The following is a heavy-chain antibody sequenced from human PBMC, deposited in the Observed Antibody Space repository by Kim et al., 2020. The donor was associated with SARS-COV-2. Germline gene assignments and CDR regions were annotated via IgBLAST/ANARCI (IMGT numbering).Heavy chain of an antibody. D-gene: IGHD6-13*01. CDR1: GDSISSGGYY. CDR2: IYYSGST. J-gene: IGHJ6*02. Sequence: SETLSLTCTVSGDSISSGGYYWSWIRQHPGKGLEWIGYIYYSGSTYYNPSLKSRVTISVDTSKNQFSLKLSSVTAADTAVYYCARGAEISSSWYGGLYYYGRDVWGQGTTVPVSS. V-gene: IGHV4-31*03. CDR3: ARGAEISSSWYGGLYYYGRDV.